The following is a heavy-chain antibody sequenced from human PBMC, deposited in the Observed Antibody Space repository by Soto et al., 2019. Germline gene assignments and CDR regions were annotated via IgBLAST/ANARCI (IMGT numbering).Heavy chain of an antibody. CDR2: IYYTGST. V-gene: IGHV4-61*08. J-gene: IGHJ4*02. D-gene: IGHD3-16*01. Sequence: QVQLQESGPGLVKPSETLSLTCTVSGGSISGGDYYWSWIRQPPGKGLEWIGYIYYTGSTNYNPSLKSRITISVDTSKNQFSLKLSSVTAADTAVYYCARRDSRMILDYFDYWGQGTLVTVSP. CDR1: GGSISGGDYY. CDR3: ARRDSRMILDYFDY.